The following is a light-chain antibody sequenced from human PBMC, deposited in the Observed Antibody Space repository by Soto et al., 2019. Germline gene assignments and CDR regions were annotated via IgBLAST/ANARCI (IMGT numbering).Light chain of an antibody. CDR1: QSISNY. CDR3: QQSYSTPFT. CDR2: AAS. J-gene: IGKJ3*01. V-gene: IGKV1-39*01. Sequence: DIQMTQSPSSLSASVGDSVTITCRASQSISNYLKWYQQKPGKAPKLLVYAASSLQSGVPSRFSGSGSGTDFTLTTSSLQPEDFATYYCQQSYSTPFTFGPGTKVDIK.